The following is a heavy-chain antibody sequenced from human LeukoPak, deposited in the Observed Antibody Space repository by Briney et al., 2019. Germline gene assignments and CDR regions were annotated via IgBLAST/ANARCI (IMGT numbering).Heavy chain of an antibody. CDR2: IYYSGST. CDR3: ARVSYVVVPLGAFDI. Sequence: PSETLSLTCTVSGGSISSYYWSWIRQPPGKGLEWIGYIYYSGSTNYNPSLKSRVTISVDTSKNQFSLKLSSVTAADTAVYYCARVSYVVVPLGAFDIWGQGTMVTVSS. CDR1: GGSISSYY. V-gene: IGHV4-59*01. J-gene: IGHJ3*02. D-gene: IGHD2-21*01.